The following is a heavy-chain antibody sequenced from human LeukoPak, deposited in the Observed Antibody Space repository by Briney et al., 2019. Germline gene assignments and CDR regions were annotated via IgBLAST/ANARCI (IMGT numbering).Heavy chain of an antibody. CDR3: AGEGAIVATIGYYYMDV. Sequence: SETLSLTCTVSGGSISSYYWSWIRQPPGKGLEWIGYIYYSGSTNYNPSLKSRVTISVDTSKNQFSLKLSSVTAADTAVYYCAGEGAIVATIGYYYMDVWGKGTTVTVSS. CDR1: GGSISSYY. D-gene: IGHD5-12*01. V-gene: IGHV4-59*01. J-gene: IGHJ6*03. CDR2: IYYSGST.